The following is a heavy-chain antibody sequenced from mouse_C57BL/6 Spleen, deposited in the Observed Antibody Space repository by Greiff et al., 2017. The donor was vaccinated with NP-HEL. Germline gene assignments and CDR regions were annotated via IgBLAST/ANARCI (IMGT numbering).Heavy chain of an antibody. V-gene: IGHV5-9*01. CDR2: ISGCGGNT. D-gene: IGHD2-4*01. CDR3: ARGDYATWFAY. Sequence: EVKLVESGGGLVKPGGSLKLSCAASGFTFSSYTMSWVRQTPEKRLEWVATISGCGGNTYYPDSVKGRFTITRDNAKNTWYLQMSSLRSEDTALYYCARGDYATWFAYWGQGTLVTVSA. J-gene: IGHJ3*01. CDR1: GFTFSSYT.